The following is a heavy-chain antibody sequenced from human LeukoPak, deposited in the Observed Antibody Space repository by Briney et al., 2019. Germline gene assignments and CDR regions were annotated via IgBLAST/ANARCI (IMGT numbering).Heavy chain of an antibody. CDR2: IRYDGSNK. CDR1: GFTFSSYG. Sequence: GGSLRLSCAASGFTFSSYGMHWVRQAPGKGLEWVAFIRYDGSNKYYADSVKGRFTISRDNSKNTLYLQMNSLRAEDTAAYYCARILLYSSGIDYWGQGTLVTVSS. J-gene: IGHJ4*02. V-gene: IGHV3-30*02. CDR3: ARILLYSSGIDY. D-gene: IGHD6-19*01.